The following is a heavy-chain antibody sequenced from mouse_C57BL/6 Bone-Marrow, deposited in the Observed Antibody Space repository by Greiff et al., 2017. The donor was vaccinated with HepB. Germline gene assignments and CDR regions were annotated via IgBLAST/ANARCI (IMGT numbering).Heavy chain of an antibody. Sequence: QVQLQQSGAELVKPGASVKLSCKASGYTFTSYWMHWVKQRPGQGLEWIGMIHPNSGSTNYNEKFKSKATLTVDKSSSTAYMQLSILTSEDSAVYYCARLDTTVVADAMDYWGQGTSVTVSS. CDR3: ARLDTTVVADAMDY. CDR2: IHPNSGST. J-gene: IGHJ4*01. V-gene: IGHV1-64*01. CDR1: GYTFTSYW. D-gene: IGHD1-1*01.